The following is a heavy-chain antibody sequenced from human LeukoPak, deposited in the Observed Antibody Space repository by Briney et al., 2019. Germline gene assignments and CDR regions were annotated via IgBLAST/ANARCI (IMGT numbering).Heavy chain of an antibody. J-gene: IGHJ4*02. CDR3: ARDGAREMATTS. CDR2: INWNGGST. Sequence: GGSLRLSCTASGFIFSSYSMNWVRQAPGKGLEWVSGINWNGGSTGYADSVKGRFTISRDNAKNSLYLQMNSLRAEDTALYYCARDGAREMATTSWGQGTLVTVSS. D-gene: IGHD5-24*01. V-gene: IGHV3-20*04. CDR1: GFIFSSYS.